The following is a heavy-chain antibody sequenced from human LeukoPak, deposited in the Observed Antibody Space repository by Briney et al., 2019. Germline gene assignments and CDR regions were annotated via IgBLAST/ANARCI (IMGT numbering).Heavy chain of an antibody. V-gene: IGHV3-30*02. Sequence: GGSLRLSCAASGFTFSNYGMHWVRQAPGKGLEWVAFIRYDGSKKYYADSVKGRFTISRDNSKNTLYLQMNSLRAEDTAVYYCASALRIYYYFDYWGQGTLVTVSS. CDR1: GFTFSNYG. D-gene: IGHD1-26*01. CDR3: ASALRIYYYFDY. J-gene: IGHJ4*02. CDR2: IRYDGSKK.